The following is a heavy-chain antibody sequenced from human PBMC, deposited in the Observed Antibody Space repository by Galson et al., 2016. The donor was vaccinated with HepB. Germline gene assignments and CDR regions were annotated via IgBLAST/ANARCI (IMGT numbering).Heavy chain of an antibody. V-gene: IGHV3-30*04. CDR2: ISFDGDNT. CDR1: GFTLSSYP. CDR3: VREKWLRLLAIGDN. J-gene: IGHJ4*02. D-gene: IGHD5-12*01. Sequence: SLRLSCAASGFTLSSYPMHWVRQAPGKGLEWEAGISFDGDNTYYADSVKGRFTISRDKSKSTLYLQMNRLRPGDTAVYYCVREKWLRLLAIGDNWGQGTLVAVSS.